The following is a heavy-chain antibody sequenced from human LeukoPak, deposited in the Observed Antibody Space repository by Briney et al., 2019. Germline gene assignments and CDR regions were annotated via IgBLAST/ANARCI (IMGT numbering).Heavy chain of an antibody. CDR3: ARDVGTTGWHTFDY. V-gene: IGHV6-1*01. Sequence: SQTLSLTCAISGDSVSSNNGAWNWIRQSPSRGLEWLGRTYYRSKWYNDYTESLISRITISPVTSKNQFSLQLYSVTPEDAAVYYCARDVGTTGWHTFDYWGQGTLVTVSS. CDR2: TYYRSKWYN. CDR1: GDSVSSNNGA. J-gene: IGHJ4*02. D-gene: IGHD3-9*01.